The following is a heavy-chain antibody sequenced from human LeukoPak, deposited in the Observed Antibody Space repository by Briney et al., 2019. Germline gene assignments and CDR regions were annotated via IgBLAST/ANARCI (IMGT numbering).Heavy chain of an antibody. D-gene: IGHD3-3*01. CDR3: ARSFGVVIPDAFDI. V-gene: IGHV4-34*01. Sequence: SETLSLTCAVYGGSFSGYYWSWIRQPPGKGLEWIGEINHSGSTNYNPSLKSRVTISVDTSKNQFSLKLSSVTAADTAVYYCARSFGVVIPDAFDIWGQGKMVTVSS. CDR1: GGSFSGYY. CDR2: INHSGST. J-gene: IGHJ3*02.